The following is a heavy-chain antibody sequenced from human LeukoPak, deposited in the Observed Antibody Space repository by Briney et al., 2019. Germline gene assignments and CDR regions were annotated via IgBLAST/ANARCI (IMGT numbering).Heavy chain of an antibody. V-gene: IGHV3-48*01. CDR3: ARFAAGGSYYYYMDV. D-gene: IGHD6-25*01. Sequence: GGSLRLSCAASGFTFSSYSMNWVRQAPGKGLEWVSYIVSSGETIYYADSVKGQFTISRDNAKNSLYLQMNSLRADDTAVYYCARFAAGGSYYYYMDVWGKGTTVTVSS. CDR1: GFTFSSYS. J-gene: IGHJ6*03. CDR2: IVSSGETI.